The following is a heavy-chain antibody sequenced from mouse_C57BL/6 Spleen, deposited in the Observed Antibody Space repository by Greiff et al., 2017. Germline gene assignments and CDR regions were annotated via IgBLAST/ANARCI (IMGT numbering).Heavy chain of an antibody. Sequence: EVQRVESGPGMVKPSQSLSLTCTVTGYSITSGYDWHWIRHFPGNKLEWMGYISYSGSTNYNPSLKSRISITHDTSKNHFFLKLNSVTTEDTATYYCARVLGLGAMDYWGQGTSVTVSS. CDR1: GYSITSGYD. CDR3: ARVLGLGAMDY. V-gene: IGHV3-1*01. D-gene: IGHD4-1*01. J-gene: IGHJ4*01. CDR2: ISYSGST.